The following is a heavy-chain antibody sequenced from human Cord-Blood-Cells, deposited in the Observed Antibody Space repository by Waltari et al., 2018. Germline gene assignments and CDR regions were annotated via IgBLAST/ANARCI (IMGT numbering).Heavy chain of an antibody. J-gene: IGHJ6*02. Sequence: QVQLQQSGPGLVKPSQTLSLTCAISGDSVSSNSAAWNWLRQSPSRGLEWLGRTYYRSKWYNDYAVSVKSRITINPDTSKNQFSLQLNSVTPEDTAVYYCARGVASSSWYYYYYYGMDVWGQGTTVTVSS. D-gene: IGHD6-13*01. CDR1: GDSVSSNSAA. CDR2: TYYRSKWYN. V-gene: IGHV6-1*01. CDR3: ARGVASSSWYYYYYYGMDV.